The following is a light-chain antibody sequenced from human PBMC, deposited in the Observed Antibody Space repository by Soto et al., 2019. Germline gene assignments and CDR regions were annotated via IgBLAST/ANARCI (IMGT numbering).Light chain of an antibody. CDR3: QQRSNWPPLT. Sequence: EIVLTQSPATLSLSPGERATLSCRTSQSVSSYLAWYQQKPGQAPRRLIYDASNRATGIPARFSGSGSGTDFTLTIRSLEPEDFVVYYCQQRSNWPPLTFGGGTKVEIK. J-gene: IGKJ4*01. CDR2: DAS. V-gene: IGKV3-11*01. CDR1: QSVSSY.